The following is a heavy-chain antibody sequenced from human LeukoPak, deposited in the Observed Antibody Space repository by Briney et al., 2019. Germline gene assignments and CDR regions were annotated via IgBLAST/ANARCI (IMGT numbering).Heavy chain of an antibody. CDR3: ARGLRYYYDSSGDRAADY. CDR1: GGTFSSYA. V-gene: IGHV1-69*13. J-gene: IGHJ4*02. CDR2: IIPIFGTA. D-gene: IGHD3-22*01. Sequence: GASVKVSCKASGGTFSSYAISWVRQAPGQGLEWMGGIIPIFGTANYAQKFQGRVTITADESTSTAYMEPSSLRSEDTAVYYCARGLRYYYDSSGDRAADYWGQGTLVTVSS.